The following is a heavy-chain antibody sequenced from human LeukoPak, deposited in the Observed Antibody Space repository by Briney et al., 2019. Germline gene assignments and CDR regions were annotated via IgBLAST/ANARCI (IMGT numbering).Heavy chain of an antibody. J-gene: IGHJ4*02. CDR1: GGSISSYY. D-gene: IGHD3-22*01. Sequence: SETLSLTCTVSGGSISSYYWSWIRQPPGKGLEWIGYIYYSGSTNYNPSLKSRVTISVDTSKNQFSLKLSSVTAADTAVYYCARVRTYYYDSSGYYPPPLFDYWGQGTLVTVSS. V-gene: IGHV4-59*01. CDR2: IYYSGST. CDR3: ARVRTYYYDSSGYYPPPLFDY.